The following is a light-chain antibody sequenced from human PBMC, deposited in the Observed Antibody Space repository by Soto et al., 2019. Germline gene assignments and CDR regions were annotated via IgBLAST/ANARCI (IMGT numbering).Light chain of an antibody. V-gene: IGKV3-11*01. CDR1: QSVSSY. Sequence: EIVLTQSPATLSLSPGERATLSCRPSQSVSSYLAWYQQKPGQAPRLLIYDASNRATGIPARFSGSGSGTDFTLTISSLEPEDFAVYYCQQRSNWPRALTFGGGTKV. J-gene: IGKJ4*01. CDR2: DAS. CDR3: QQRSNWPRALT.